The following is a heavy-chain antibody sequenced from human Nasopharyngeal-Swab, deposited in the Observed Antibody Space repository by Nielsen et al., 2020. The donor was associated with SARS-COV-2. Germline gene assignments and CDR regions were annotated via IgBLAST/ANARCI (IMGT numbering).Heavy chain of an antibody. CDR2: IDPTDSNI. D-gene: IGHD3-10*01. J-gene: IGHJ4*02. CDR3: ARLNYYGSGSYFSIDY. Sequence: VRQMPGKGLEGMGRIDPTDSNINYSPSFQGHVTISADKSISTAYLHWSSLKASDTAMYYCARLNYYGSGSYFSIDYWGQGTLVTVSS. V-gene: IGHV5-10-1*01.